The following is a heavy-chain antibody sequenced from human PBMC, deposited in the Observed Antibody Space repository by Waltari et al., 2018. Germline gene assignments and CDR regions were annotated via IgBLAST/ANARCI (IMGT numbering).Heavy chain of an antibody. D-gene: IGHD6-13*01. J-gene: IGHJ4*02. CDR1: GFTFSSYG. CDR2: IRYDGSNK. V-gene: IGHV3-30*02. Sequence: QVQLVESGGGVVQPGGSLRLSCAASGFTFSSYGMHWVRQAPGKGLEWVAFIRYDGSNKYYADSVKGRFTISRDNSKNTLYLQMNSLRAEDTAVYYCAKDWDSSSHYFDYWGQGTLVTVSS. CDR3: AKDWDSSSHYFDY.